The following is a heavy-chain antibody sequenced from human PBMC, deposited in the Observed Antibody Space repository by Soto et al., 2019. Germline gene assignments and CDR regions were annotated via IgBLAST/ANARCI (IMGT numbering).Heavy chain of an antibody. V-gene: IGHV4-34*01. CDR3: ARSQTPVTSYDY. J-gene: IGHJ4*02. D-gene: IGHD4-17*01. CDR2: INHSGST. CDR1: GVSFSGYY. Sequence: SETLSLTCAVYGVSFSGYYWSWIRQPPGKGLEWIGEINHSGSTNYNPSLKSRVTISVDRSKNQFSLKLSSVTAADTAVYYCARSQTPVTSYDYWGQGTLVTVSS.